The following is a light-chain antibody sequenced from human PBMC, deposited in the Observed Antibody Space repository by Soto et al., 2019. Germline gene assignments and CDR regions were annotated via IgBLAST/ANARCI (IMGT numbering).Light chain of an antibody. J-gene: IGLJ2*01. CDR1: SSNIGSNY. CDR2: SNN. CDR3: AASDDSLSVV. Sequence: QPVLTQPPSASGTPGQRVTISCSGSSSNIGSNYVYWYQQLPGTAPKLLIYSNNHRPSGVPDRFSGSKSGTSASLAISGLRSEDEADYYCAASDDSLSVVFGGGTKL. V-gene: IGLV1-47*02.